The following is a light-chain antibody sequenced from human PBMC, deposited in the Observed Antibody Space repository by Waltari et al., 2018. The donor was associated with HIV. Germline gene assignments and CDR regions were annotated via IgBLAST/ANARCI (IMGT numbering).Light chain of an antibody. V-gene: IGLV2-14*03. CDR2: DIN. Sequence: QSALTQPASVSGFLGQSINISCTGISTDSRFYQYVSWYQQYPGKIPSLIIFDINNRPSGLSDHFAGSRSGNSAYLTFSGLQSGDEAHYYCASNRLDYTLIFGGGTKLTVL. CDR1: STDSRFYQY. J-gene: IGLJ2*01. CDR3: ASNRLDYTLI.